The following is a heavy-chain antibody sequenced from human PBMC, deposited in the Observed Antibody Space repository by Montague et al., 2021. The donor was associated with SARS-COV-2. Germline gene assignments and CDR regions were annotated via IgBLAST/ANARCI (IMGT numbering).Heavy chain of an antibody. D-gene: IGHD3-22*01. V-gene: IGHV4-39*01. Sequence: SETLSLTCTVSGGSISSSGYYWGWIRQPPGKGLVWIGSIYYSGSTYYNPSLKSRVTISVDTSKNQFSLKLSSVAAADTAVYYCARFPTAYYYDSKAAPATPDAFDIWGQGTMVTVSS. J-gene: IGHJ3*02. CDR1: GGSISSSGYY. CDR2: IYYSGST. CDR3: ARFPTAYYYDSKAAPATPDAFDI.